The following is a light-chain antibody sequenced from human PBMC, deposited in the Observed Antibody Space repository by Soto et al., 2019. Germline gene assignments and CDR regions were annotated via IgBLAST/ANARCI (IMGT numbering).Light chain of an antibody. V-gene: IGLV1-51*02. CDR2: ENN. Sequence: QSVLTQPPSVSAAPGQKVTISCSGSSSNIGNNYVSWYQQLPETAPKLLIYENNKRPSGIPDRFSGSKSGTSATLGITGLQTGEEADYYCGTWDSSLSAYVFGTGTKLTVL. J-gene: IGLJ1*01. CDR3: GTWDSSLSAYV. CDR1: SSNIGNNY.